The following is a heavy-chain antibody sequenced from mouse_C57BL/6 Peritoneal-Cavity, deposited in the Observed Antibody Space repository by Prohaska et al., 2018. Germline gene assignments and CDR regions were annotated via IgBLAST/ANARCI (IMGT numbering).Heavy chain of an antibody. Sequence: QVHLQLSGVELAQPGASVMLSFTASGYTFTLYWTHWVKHRPGQCLELIGYINPISGYTKYNQKFKDKATLTADKSSSTAYMQLSSLTYEDSAVYYCGRGDYSNYVSFAHWGEGNLVNVAA. CDR2: INPISGYT. CDR1: GYTFTLYW. CDR3: GRGDYSNYVSFAH. V-gene: IGHV1-7*01. J-gene: IGHJ3*01. D-gene: IGHD2-5*01.